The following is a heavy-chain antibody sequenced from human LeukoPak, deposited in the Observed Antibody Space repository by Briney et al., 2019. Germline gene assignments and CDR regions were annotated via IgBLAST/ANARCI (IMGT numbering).Heavy chain of an antibody. CDR3: ARDLRNTISDAFDI. Sequence: PSETLSLTCTVSGGSISSYYWSWIRQPPGKGLEWIGRIYTSGSTNYNPSLKSRVTISVDKSKNQFSLKLSSVTAADTAVYYCARDLRNTISDAFDIWGQGKMVTVSS. D-gene: IGHD5-24*01. CDR1: GGSISSYY. J-gene: IGHJ3*02. V-gene: IGHV4-4*07. CDR2: IYTSGST.